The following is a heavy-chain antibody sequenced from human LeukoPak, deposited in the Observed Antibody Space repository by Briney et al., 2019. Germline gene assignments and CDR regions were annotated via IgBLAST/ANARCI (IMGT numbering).Heavy chain of an antibody. CDR1: GGSISSYY. D-gene: IGHD6-13*01. J-gene: IGHJ6*02. CDR3: ASFSAAAGFGHRVDV. V-gene: IGHV4-59*01. CDR2: IYYSGST. Sequence: SETLSLTCTVSGGSISSYYWSWIRQPPGKGLEWIGYIYYSGSTNYNPSLKSRVTISVDTSKNQFSLKLSSMTAADTAVYYCASFSAAAGFGHRVDVWGPGTTVTVSS.